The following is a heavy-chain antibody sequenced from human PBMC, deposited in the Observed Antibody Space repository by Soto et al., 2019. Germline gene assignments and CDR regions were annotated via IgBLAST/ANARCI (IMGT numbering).Heavy chain of an antibody. D-gene: IGHD6-19*01. J-gene: IGHJ4*02. V-gene: IGHV3-23*01. CDR1: GFIFSSFA. Sequence: EVQLLESGGGLVQPGGSLRLSCAASGFIFSSFAMRWVRQAPGKGLEWVSTISNNGGSTYSADSVKGRFTISRDNSKNTLYLQIHSLRAEDTAVYYCAKDPDISGWYQTDLDYWGQGTLVTVSS. CDR3: AKDPDISGWYQTDLDY. CDR2: ISNNGGST.